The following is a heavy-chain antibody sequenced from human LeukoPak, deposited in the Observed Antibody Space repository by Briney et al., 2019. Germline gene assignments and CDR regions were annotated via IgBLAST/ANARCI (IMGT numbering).Heavy chain of an antibody. CDR1: GGSISSGSYY. CDR3: ARVRGGTLYDSSGYYGLGNWFDP. Sequence: PSETLSLTCTVSGGSISSGSYYWSWIRQPAGKGLEWIGRIYTSGSTNYNPSLKSRVTISVDTSKNQFSLKLSSVTAADTAVYYCARVRGGTLYDSSGYYGLGNWFDPWGQGTLVTVSS. D-gene: IGHD3-22*01. V-gene: IGHV4-61*02. J-gene: IGHJ5*02. CDR2: IYTSGST.